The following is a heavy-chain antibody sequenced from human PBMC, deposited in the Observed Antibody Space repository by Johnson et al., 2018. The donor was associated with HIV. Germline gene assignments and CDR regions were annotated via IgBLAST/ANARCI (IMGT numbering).Heavy chain of an antibody. J-gene: IGHJ3*02. CDR2: ISYDGSNK. CDR3: ARDREQLVRYAFDI. Sequence: QVLLVESGGGVVQPGRSLRLSCAASGLTFSSYGMHWVRQAPGKGLEWVAVISYDGSNKYYEDSVKGRFTISRDNSKNTLYLQMNSLRAEDTAVYYCARDREQLVRYAFDIWGQGTMVTVSS. D-gene: IGHD6-6*01. V-gene: IGHV3-30*03. CDR1: GLTFSSYG.